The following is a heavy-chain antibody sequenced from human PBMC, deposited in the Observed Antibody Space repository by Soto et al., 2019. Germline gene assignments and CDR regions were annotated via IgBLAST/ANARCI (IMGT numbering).Heavy chain of an antibody. Sequence: PSETLSLTCTVSGASISSSSYYWGWIRQPPGKGLEWIGSIYYSGSTYYNPSLKSRVTISVDTSKNQFSLKLSSVTAADTAVYYCARSYRGVIISLFYMDVWGKGTTVTVSS. D-gene: IGHD3-10*01. CDR2: IYYSGST. V-gene: IGHV4-39*01. CDR1: GASISSSSYY. CDR3: ARSYRGVIISLFYMDV. J-gene: IGHJ6*03.